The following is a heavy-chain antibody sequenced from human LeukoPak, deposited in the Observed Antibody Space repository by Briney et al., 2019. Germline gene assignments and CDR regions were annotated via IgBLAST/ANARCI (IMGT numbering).Heavy chain of an antibody. CDR1: GYSISSGYY. D-gene: IGHD2-2*01. Sequence: SETLSLTCAVSGYSISSGYYWGWIRQPPGKGLEWIGSIYHSGSTYYNLSLKSRVTISVDTSKNQFSLKLSSVTAADTAVYYCARDIVVVPAAQDYWGQGTLVTVSS. J-gene: IGHJ4*02. V-gene: IGHV4-38-2*02. CDR2: IYHSGST. CDR3: ARDIVVVPAAQDY.